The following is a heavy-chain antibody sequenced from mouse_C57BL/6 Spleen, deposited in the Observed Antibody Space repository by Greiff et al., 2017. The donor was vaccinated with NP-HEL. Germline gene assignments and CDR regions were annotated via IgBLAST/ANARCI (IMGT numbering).Heavy chain of an antibody. CDR2: INPGSGGT. CDR3: ARRGSSGFYYYAMDY. Sequence: VQLQQSGAELVRPGTSVKVSCKASGYAFTNYLIEWVKQRPGQGLEWIGVINPGSGGTNYNEKFKGKATLTADKSSSTAYMQLSSLTSEDSAVYFCARRGSSGFYYYAMDYWGQGTSVTVSS. D-gene: IGHD3-2*02. V-gene: IGHV1-54*01. CDR1: GYAFTNYL. J-gene: IGHJ4*01.